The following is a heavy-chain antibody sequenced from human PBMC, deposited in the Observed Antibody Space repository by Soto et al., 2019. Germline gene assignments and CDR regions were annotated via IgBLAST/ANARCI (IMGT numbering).Heavy chain of an antibody. CDR2: SSPRGDTI. CDR3: AKGPHTNVGWPYYFES. V-gene: IGHV3-48*02. CDR1: GFSLANYP. Sequence: PGGSLRLSCVASGFSLANYPMNWVRQTPGKGLEWISYSSPRGDTIYYADSVEGRFTISRDNARNSLSLHMSSLRDEDSALYYCAKGPHTNVGWPYYFESWGQGVPVTRLL. D-gene: IGHD6-19*01. J-gene: IGHJ4*02.